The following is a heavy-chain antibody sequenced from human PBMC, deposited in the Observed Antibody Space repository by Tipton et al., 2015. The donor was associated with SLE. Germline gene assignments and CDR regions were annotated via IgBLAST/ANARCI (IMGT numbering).Heavy chain of an antibody. CDR1: GGSISGSY. V-gene: IGHV4-59*12. CDR2: IYYSGST. CDR3: ASVLGDV. Sequence: TLSLTCSVSGGSISGSYWSWIRQPPRKGLEWIGYIYYSGSTNYNPSLMSRVTISVDTSKNQFSLKLSSVTAADTAVYYCASVLGDVWGKGTTVTVSS. J-gene: IGHJ6*04.